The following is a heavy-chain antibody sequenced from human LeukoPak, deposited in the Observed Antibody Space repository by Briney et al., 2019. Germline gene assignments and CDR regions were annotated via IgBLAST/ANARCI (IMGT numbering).Heavy chain of an antibody. CDR2: ISGSGGST. J-gene: IGHJ6*03. V-gene: IGHV3-23*01. D-gene: IGHD4-11*01. CDR3: AKLVESGNYPHYYYYYMDV. Sequence: VGSLRLPCAASGFTFSSYAMSWVRQAPGKGLEWVSAISGSGGSTYYADSVKGRFTISRDNSKNTLYLQMNSLRAEDTAVYYCAKLVESGNYPHYYYYYMDVWGKGTTVTVSS. CDR1: GFTFSSYA.